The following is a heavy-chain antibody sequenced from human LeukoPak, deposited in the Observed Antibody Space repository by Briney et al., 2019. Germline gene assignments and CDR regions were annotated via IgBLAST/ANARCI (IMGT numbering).Heavy chain of an antibody. J-gene: IGHJ4*02. CDR2: ITGSGTTI. V-gene: IGHV3-11*01. CDR1: GFSFSDSY. Sequence: GGSLRLSCSASGFSFSDSYMSWFRLSPEKGLEWIAYITGSGTTIEYADSVKGRFTISRVNAKNSLYLQMDSLRPEDTAVYYCGRDPDYGDPYWGQGTRVTVSS. CDR3: GRDPDYGDPY. D-gene: IGHD4/OR15-4a*01.